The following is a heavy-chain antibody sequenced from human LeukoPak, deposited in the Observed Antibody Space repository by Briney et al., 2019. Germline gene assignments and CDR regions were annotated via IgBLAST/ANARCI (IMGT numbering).Heavy chain of an antibody. D-gene: IGHD4-23*01. CDR3: ARDLLGGNSIHYY. Sequence: ASVKVSCKASGYTFTGYYMHWVRQAPGQGLEWMGRINPNSGGTNYAQKFQGRVTMTRDTSISTAYMELSRLRSDDTAVYYCARDLLGGNSIHYYWGQGTLVTVSS. CDR1: GYTFTGYY. V-gene: IGHV1-2*06. J-gene: IGHJ4*02. CDR2: INPNSGGT.